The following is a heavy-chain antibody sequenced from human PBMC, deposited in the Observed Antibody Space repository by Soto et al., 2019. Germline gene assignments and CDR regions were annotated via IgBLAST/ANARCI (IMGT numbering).Heavy chain of an antibody. Sequence: NLGGSLRLSCAASGFTFSDYYMSWIRQAPGKGLEWVSYISSSGSTIYYADSVKGRFTISRDNAKNSLYLQMNSLRAEDTAVYYCARDGGYSSSSVYYYYGMDVWGQGTTVTVSS. CDR1: GFTFSDYY. CDR2: ISSSGSTI. CDR3: ARDGGYSSSSVYYYYGMDV. J-gene: IGHJ6*02. V-gene: IGHV3-11*01. D-gene: IGHD6-6*01.